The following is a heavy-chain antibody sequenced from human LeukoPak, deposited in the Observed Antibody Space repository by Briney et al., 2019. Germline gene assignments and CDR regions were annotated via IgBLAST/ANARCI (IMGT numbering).Heavy chain of an antibody. D-gene: IGHD2-2*01. CDR1: GFTFSSYW. Sequence: PGGSLRPSCAASGFTFSSYWMHWVRQAPGKGLVWVSRINSDGSSTSYADSVKGRFTISRDNAKNTLYLQMNSLRAEDTAVYYCARAQYQLLIDYWGQGTLVTVSS. CDR3: ARAQYQLLIDY. J-gene: IGHJ4*02. CDR2: INSDGSST. V-gene: IGHV3-74*01.